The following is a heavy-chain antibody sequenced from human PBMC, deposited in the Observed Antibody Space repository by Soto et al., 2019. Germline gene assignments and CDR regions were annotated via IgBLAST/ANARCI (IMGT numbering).Heavy chain of an antibody. D-gene: IGHD2-15*01. CDR3: ARAGVAATPHAFDI. CDR2: INPNSGGT. V-gene: IGHV1-2*04. CDR1: GYTFTGYY. J-gene: IGHJ3*02. Sequence: ASVKVSCKASGYTFTGYYMHWVRQAPGQGLEWMGWINPNSGGTNYAQKFQGWVTMTRDTSISTAYMELSRLRSDDTAVYYCARAGVAATPHAFDIWGQGTMVTVSS.